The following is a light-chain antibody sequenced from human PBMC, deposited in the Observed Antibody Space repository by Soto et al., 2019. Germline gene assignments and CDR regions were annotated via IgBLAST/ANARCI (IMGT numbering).Light chain of an antibody. V-gene: IGKV3-20*01. CDR3: QQYGNSPET. CDR2: GAS. Sequence: EIVLTQSPGTLSLSPGERDTLSCRASQSVSSSYLAWYQQKPGQAPRLLIYGASSRATGIPDRFSGSGSGADFTLTISRLEPEDFAVYYCQQYGNSPETFGQGNKVEIK. J-gene: IGKJ1*01. CDR1: QSVSSSY.